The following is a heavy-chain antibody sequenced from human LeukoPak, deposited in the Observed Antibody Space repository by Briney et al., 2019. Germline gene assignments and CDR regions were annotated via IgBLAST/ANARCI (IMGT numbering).Heavy chain of an antibody. D-gene: IGHD3-3*01. CDR2: MSAYNGNT. CDR1: GYTFTTYG. CDR3: ARVVSGSPHNWFDP. V-gene: IGHV1-18*01. Sequence: ASVKVSCKASGYTFTTYGISWVRQAPGQGLEWMGWMSAYNGNTNYAQKLQGRVTMTTDTSTSIVYMQLRSLTSDDTAVYYCARVVSGSPHNWFDPWGQGTLVTVSS. J-gene: IGHJ5*02.